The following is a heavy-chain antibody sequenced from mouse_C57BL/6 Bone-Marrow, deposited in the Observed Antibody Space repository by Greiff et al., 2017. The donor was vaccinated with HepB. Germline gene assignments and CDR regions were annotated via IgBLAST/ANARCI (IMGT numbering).Heavy chain of an antibody. Sequence: VQLQQSGAELARPGASVKLSCKASGYTFTSYGISWVKQRTGQGLEWIGEIYPRSGNTYYNEKFKGKATLTADKSSSTAYMELRSLTSEDSAVYFCARPPANYYGSSFDYWGQGTTLTVSS. CDR3: ARPPANYYGSSFDY. CDR1: GYTFTSYG. CDR2: IYPRSGNT. D-gene: IGHD1-1*01. J-gene: IGHJ2*01. V-gene: IGHV1-81*01.